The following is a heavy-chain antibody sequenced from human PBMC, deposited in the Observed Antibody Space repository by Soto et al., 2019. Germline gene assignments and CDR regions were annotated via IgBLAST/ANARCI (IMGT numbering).Heavy chain of an antibody. D-gene: IGHD2-15*01. Sequence: QVQLVQSGAEVKKPGSSVKVSCKASGGTFSSYTISWVRQAPGQGLEWMGRIIPILGIANYAQKFQGRGTITADKSTSTAYMELSSLRSEDTAVYYCARGYCSGGSCYQFDYWGQGTLVTVSS. CDR2: IIPILGIA. CDR1: GGTFSSYT. V-gene: IGHV1-69*02. CDR3: ARGYCSGGSCYQFDY. J-gene: IGHJ4*02.